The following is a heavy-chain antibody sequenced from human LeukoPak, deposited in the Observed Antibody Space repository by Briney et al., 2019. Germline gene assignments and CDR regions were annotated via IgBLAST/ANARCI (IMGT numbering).Heavy chain of an antibody. CDR1: GGTYSSYS. D-gene: IGHD2-15*01. V-gene: IGHV1-69*04. CDR3: ARGEGAHYCRGGSCTAGY. J-gene: IGHJ4*02. CDR2: IIPILGIA. Sequence: GASVKVSCKASGGTYSSYSFSWVRQAPGQGLEWMGRIIPILGIANYAQKFQGRVTITADKSTSTAYMELSSLKSEDTAVYYCARGEGAHYCRGGSCTAGYWGQGTLVTVSS.